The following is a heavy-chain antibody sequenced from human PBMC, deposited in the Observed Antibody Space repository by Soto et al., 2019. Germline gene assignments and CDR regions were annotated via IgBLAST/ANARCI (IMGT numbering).Heavy chain of an antibody. V-gene: IGHV3-15*01. D-gene: IGHD6-19*01. CDR1: GFTFSNAW. CDR2: IKSKTDGGTT. Sequence: EVQLVESGGGLVKPGGSLRLPCAASGFTFSNAWMSWVRQAPGKGLEWVGRIKSKTDGGTTDYAAPVKGRFTISRDDSKNTLYLQMNSLKTEDTAVYYCTTEPYPGIAVARAEYFQHWGQGTLVTVSS. J-gene: IGHJ1*01. CDR3: TTEPYPGIAVARAEYFQH.